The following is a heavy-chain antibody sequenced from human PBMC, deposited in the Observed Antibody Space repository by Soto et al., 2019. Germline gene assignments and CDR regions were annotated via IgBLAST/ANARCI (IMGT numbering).Heavy chain of an antibody. CDR2: ISGSGGST. V-gene: IGHV3-23*01. CDR3: AKDRKGSYCSGGTCYSFDY. J-gene: IGHJ4*02. D-gene: IGHD2-15*01. CDR1: GFTLGTYV. Sequence: EVQLLESGGGLVQPGGSLRLSCAASGFTLGTYVMTWVRQAPGKGLEWVSAISGSGGSTNYADPVKGRFTISRDNTKNTLYLQMNRLRVEDTAVYYCAKDRKGSYCSGGTCYSFDYWGQGTLVTVPS.